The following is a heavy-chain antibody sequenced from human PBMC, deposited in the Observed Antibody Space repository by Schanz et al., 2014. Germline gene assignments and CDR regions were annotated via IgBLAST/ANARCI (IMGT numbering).Heavy chain of an antibody. CDR3: ARNRGG. V-gene: IGHV3-7*01. D-gene: IGHD1-26*01. Sequence: EVQLAESGGGLVQPGGSLRLSCAASGFTFSGFWMTWVRQAPGKGLEWVANIKEDGSVKDYVDSVKGRFTISRDNAKNSLYLQMTSLRAEDTAVYYCARNRGGRGQGTLVTVSS. CDR1: GFTFSGFW. J-gene: IGHJ4*02. CDR2: IKEDGSVK.